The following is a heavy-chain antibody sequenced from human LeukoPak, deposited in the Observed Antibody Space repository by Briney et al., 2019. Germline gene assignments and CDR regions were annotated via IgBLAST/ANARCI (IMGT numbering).Heavy chain of an antibody. CDR3: ARGNDPLPFDY. Sequence: GGSLRLSCAGSGFTFSTYSIHWVRQAPGKGLEWVSSISSDGGYIYYADSVKGRFTISRDNAKNSVYLQMKSLRAEDTAVYYCARGNDPLPFDYWGQGTLVTVSS. J-gene: IGHJ4*02. CDR2: ISSDGGYI. V-gene: IGHV3-21*01. CDR1: GFTFSTYS.